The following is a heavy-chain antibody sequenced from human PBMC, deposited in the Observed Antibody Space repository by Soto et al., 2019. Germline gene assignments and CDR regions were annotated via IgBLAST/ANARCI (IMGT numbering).Heavy chain of an antibody. Sequence: QVQLQESGPGLVKPSETLSLTCTVSGGSVSSGSYYWSWIRQPPGKGLEWIGYIYNRGSTNYNPSLKRRVIRSIATSKNQFSLKLSSVTAADTAVYYCARGRLLSFQSRYYETSGLRGEFDPWGQGALVTVSS. CDR2: IYNRGST. J-gene: IGHJ5*02. CDR3: ARGRLLSFQSRYYETSGLRGEFDP. CDR1: GGSVSSGSYY. D-gene: IGHD3-22*01. V-gene: IGHV4-61*01.